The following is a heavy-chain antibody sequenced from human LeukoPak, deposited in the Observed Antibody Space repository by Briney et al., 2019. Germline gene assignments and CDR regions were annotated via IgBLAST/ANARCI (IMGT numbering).Heavy chain of an antibody. CDR1: GFTFSSYA. J-gene: IGHJ6*02. V-gene: IGHV3-23*01. CDR3: AKDSGPTSTYYDFWSGYPYYYYYYGMDV. Sequence: GGPLRLSCAASGFTFSSYAMSWVRQAPGEGLEWVSAISGSGGSTYYADSVKGRFTISRDNSKNTLYLQMNSLRAEDTAVYYCAKDSGPTSTYYDFWSGYPYYYYYYGMDVWGQGTTVTVSS. CDR2: ISGSGGST. D-gene: IGHD3-3*01.